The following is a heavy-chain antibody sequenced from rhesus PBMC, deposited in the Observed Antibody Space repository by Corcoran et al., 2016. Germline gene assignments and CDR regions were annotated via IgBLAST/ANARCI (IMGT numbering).Heavy chain of an antibody. D-gene: IGHD2-15*01. J-gene: IGHJ4*01. Sequence: QVKLQQWGEGLVKPSETLSLTCAVYDVSITGYYWSWIRQPPGKGLEWIGNIDGDSANTNYNPSLKNRVTISKDASKNQFSLKLSSVTAADTAAYFCARDSGSRGNDYWGQGVLVTVSS. V-gene: IGHV4-73*01. CDR2: IDGDSANT. CDR1: DVSITGYY. CDR3: ARDSGSRGNDY.